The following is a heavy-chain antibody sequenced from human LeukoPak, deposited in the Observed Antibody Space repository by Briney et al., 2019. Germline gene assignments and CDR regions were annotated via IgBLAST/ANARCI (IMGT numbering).Heavy chain of an antibody. D-gene: IGHD1-26*01. CDR1: GFTFSSYW. J-gene: IGHJ4*02. V-gene: IGHV3-74*01. CDR3: ARAVGATRFDY. CDR2: INSDGSST. Sequence: PGGSLRLSCAASGFTFSSYWMHWVRQAPGKGLVWVSRINSDGSSTSYADSVKGRFTISRDNAKNTLYLQMNSLGAEDTAVYYCARAVGATRFDYWGQGTLVTVSS.